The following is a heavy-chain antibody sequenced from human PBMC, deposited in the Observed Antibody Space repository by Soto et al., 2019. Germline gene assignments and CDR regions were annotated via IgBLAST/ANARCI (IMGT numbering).Heavy chain of an antibody. J-gene: IGHJ6*02. CDR2: IIPIFGTA. V-gene: IGHV1-69*01. CDR3: TSGGVGFVVPAATYYYYGMDV. D-gene: IGHD2-2*01. CDR1: GGTFSRYA. Sequence: QVQLVQSGAEVKKPGSSVKVSCKASGGTFSRYAISWVRQAPGQGLEWMGGIIPIFGTANYAQKFQGRVTITADETKTPGYMGLNSLGSEEPAVFCRTSGGVGFVVPAATYYYYGMDVWGHGTTVTVSS.